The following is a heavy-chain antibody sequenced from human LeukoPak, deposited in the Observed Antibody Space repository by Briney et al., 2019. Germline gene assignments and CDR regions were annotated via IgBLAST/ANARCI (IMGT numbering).Heavy chain of an antibody. J-gene: IGHJ5*02. Sequence: HPGGSLRLSCAASGFTFSSYSMNWVRQAPGKGLEWVSAISGSGGSTYYADSVKGRFTISRDNSKNTLYLQMNSLRAEDTAVYYCAKGGDYGDPYNWFDPWGQGTLVTVSS. V-gene: IGHV3-23*01. CDR3: AKGGDYGDPYNWFDP. D-gene: IGHD4-17*01. CDR2: ISGSGGST. CDR1: GFTFSSYS.